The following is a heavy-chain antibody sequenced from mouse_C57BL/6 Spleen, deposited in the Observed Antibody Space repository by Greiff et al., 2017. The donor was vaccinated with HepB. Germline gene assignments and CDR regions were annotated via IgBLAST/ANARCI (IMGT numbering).Heavy chain of an antibody. D-gene: IGHD6-2*01. CDR2: ISYDGSN. CDR3: ASLWYFDV. V-gene: IGHV3-6*01. CDR1: GYSITSGYY. Sequence: EVKLLESGPGLVKPSQSLSLTCSVTGYSITSGYYWNWIRQFPGNKLEWMGYISYDGSNNYNPSLKNRISITRDTSKNQFFLKLNSVTTEDTATYYCASLWYFDVWGTGTTVTVSS. J-gene: IGHJ1*03.